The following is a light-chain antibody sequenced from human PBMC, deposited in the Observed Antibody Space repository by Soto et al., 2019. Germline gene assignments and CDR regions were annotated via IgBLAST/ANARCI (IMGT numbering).Light chain of an antibody. J-gene: IGKJ1*01. CDR1: QSIRTD. V-gene: IGKV3D-15*01. CDR3: QQYNNWPPWT. Sequence: DIVMTQSPATLSVSPGERATLSCRASQSIRTDLAWYQQKSGQGPRLLIYDASTRATGIPARFSGSGSGTEFTLTISSLQSEDFAVYYCQQYNNWPPWTFGQGTKVAIK. CDR2: DAS.